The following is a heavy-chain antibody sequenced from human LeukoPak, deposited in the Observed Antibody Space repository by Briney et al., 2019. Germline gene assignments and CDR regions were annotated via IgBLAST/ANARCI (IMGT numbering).Heavy chain of an antibody. CDR1: GLTFSSHW. CDR3: ARDLGLSGYDLLDY. D-gene: IGHD5-12*01. CDR2: IKLDGTEK. Sequence: GGSLRLSCAASGLTFSSHWMSWVRQAPGKGLEWVANIKLDGTEKYYVDSVKGRFTISRDNAKNSLDLQMNSLRVEDTAVYYCARDLGLSGYDLLDYWGQGTMVTVSS. J-gene: IGHJ4*02. V-gene: IGHV3-7*01.